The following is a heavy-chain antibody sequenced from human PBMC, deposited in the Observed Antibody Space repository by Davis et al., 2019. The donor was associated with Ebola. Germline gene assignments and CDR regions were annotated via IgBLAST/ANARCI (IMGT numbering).Heavy chain of an antibody. V-gene: IGHV3-33*05. J-gene: IGHJ5*02. CDR1: GFTFSSYG. CDR3: TTDSLITMVRGVMGFDWFDP. CDR2: ISYDGSNK. Sequence: GESLKISCAASGFTFSSYGMHWVRQAPGKGLEWVAVISYDGSNKYYADSVKGRFTISRDNSKNTLYLQMNSLKTEDTAVYYCTTDSLITMVRGVMGFDWFDPWGQGTLVTVSS. D-gene: IGHD3-10*01.